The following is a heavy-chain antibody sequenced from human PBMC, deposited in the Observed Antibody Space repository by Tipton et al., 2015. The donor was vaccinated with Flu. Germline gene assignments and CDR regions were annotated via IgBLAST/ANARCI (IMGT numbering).Heavy chain of an antibody. D-gene: IGHD6-19*01. CDR3: AGIAVAGIFDY. J-gene: IGHJ4*02. V-gene: IGHV4-4*07. CDR2: IYTSGST. CDR1: GGSISSYY. Sequence: TLSLTCTVSGGSISSYYWSRIRQPAGKGLEWIGRIYTSGSTNYNPSLKSRVTMSVDTSKNQFSLKLSSVTAADTAVYYCAGIAVAGIFDYWGQGTLVTVSS.